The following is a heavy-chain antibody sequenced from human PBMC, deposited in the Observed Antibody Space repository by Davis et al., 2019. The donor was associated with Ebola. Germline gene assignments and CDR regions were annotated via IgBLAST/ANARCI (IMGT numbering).Heavy chain of an antibody. V-gene: IGHV3-30-3*01. J-gene: IGHJ4*02. CDR2: ISYDGSNK. D-gene: IGHD3-22*01. CDR3: ARDTNYYDSSGYYSYYFDY. CDR1: GFTFSSYA. Sequence: GESLKISCAASGFTFSSYAMHWVRQAPGKGLEWVAVISYDGSNKYYADSVKGRSTISRDNSKNTLYLQMNSLRAEDTAVYYCARDTNYYDSSGYYSYYFDYWGQGTLVTVSS.